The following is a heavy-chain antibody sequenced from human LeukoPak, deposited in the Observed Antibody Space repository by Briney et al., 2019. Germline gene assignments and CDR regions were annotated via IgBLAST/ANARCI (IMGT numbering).Heavy chain of an antibody. V-gene: IGHV4-39*07. J-gene: IGHJ3*02. CDR2: IYYSGST. CDR1: GGSISSSSYY. Sequence: SETLSLTCTVSGGSISSSSYYRGWIRQPPGKGLEWIGSIYYSGSTYYNPSLKSRVTISVDTSKNQFSLKLSSVTAADTAVYYCARHYDAFDIWGQGTMVTVSS. CDR3: ARHYDAFDI.